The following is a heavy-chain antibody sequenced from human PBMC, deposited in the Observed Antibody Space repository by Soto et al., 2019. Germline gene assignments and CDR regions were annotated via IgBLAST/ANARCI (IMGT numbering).Heavy chain of an antibody. CDR1: GFTFSSYS. Sequence: GSLRLSCAASGFTFSSYSMNWVRQAPGKGLEWVSSISSSSSYIYYADSVKGRFTISRDNAKNSLYLQMNSLRAEDTAVYYCARDRDCSSTSCYYYYGMDVWGQGTTVTVSS. CDR2: ISSSSSYI. J-gene: IGHJ6*02. D-gene: IGHD2-2*01. V-gene: IGHV3-21*01. CDR3: ARDRDCSSTSCYYYYGMDV.